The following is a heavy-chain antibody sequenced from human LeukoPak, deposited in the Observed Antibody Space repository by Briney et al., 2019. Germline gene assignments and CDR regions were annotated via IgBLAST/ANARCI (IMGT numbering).Heavy chain of an antibody. D-gene: IGHD4-17*01. CDR3: ARLAYGDFPFDY. Sequence: SVKVSCKASGGTFSSYAISWVRQAPGQGLEWMGGIIPIFGTANYAQKFQGRVTITADESTSTAYMELSSPRSEDTAVYYCARLAYGDFPFDYWGQGTLVTVSS. CDR2: IIPIFGTA. V-gene: IGHV1-69*13. J-gene: IGHJ4*02. CDR1: GGTFSSYA.